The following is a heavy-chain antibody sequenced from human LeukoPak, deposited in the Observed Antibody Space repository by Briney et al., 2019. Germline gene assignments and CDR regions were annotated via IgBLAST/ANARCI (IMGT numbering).Heavy chain of an antibody. J-gene: IGHJ4*02. CDR3: ARLAVGEPLDY. CDR2: INFSGST. Sequence: SSETLSLTCTVSGGSISSSSYYWGWIRQPPGKGLEYIGCINFSGSTYYNPSLKSRVTISVDTSKSQFSLKMNSVTAVDTAVYYCARLAVGEPLDYWGQGTLVTVSS. V-gene: IGHV4-39*01. D-gene: IGHD3-10*01. CDR1: GGSISSSSYY.